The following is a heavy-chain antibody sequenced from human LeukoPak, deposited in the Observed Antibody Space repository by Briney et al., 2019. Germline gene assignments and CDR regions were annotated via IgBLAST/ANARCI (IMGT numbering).Heavy chain of an antibody. Sequence: GGSLRLSCAASGFTFSSYGMHWVRQAPGKGLEWVAVIWYDGSNKYYADSVKGRFTISRDNSKNTLYLQMNSLRAEDTAVYYCAKDPRYVVPAATDWFDPWGQGTLVTVSS. CDR2: IWYDGSNK. D-gene: IGHD2-2*01. V-gene: IGHV3-33*06. CDR3: AKDPRYVVPAATDWFDP. J-gene: IGHJ5*02. CDR1: GFTFSSYG.